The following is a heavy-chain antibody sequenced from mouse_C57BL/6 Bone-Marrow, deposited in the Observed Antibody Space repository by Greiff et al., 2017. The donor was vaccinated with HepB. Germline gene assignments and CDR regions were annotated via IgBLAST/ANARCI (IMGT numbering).Heavy chain of an antibody. CDR1: GYTFTSYT. V-gene: IGHV1-4*01. D-gene: IGHD2-1*01. CDR3: ARDGKGFAY. Sequence: QVQLKQSGAELARPGASVKMSCKASGYTFTSYTMHWVKQRPGQGLEWIGYINPSSGYTKYNQKFKDKATLTADKSSSTAYMQLSSLTSEDSAVYYCARDGKGFAYWGQGTLVTVSA. J-gene: IGHJ3*01. CDR2: INPSSGYT.